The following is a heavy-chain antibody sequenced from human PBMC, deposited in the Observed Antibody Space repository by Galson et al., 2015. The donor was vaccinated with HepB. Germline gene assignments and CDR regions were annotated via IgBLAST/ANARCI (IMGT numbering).Heavy chain of an antibody. CDR2: TFYSGRT. V-gene: IGHV4-39*01. CDR3: ARRFSGSHNRFDY. Sequence: SETLSLTCTVSGGSISSANYYWGWIRQPPGKGLEWIGSTFYSGRTNYNPSLESRVTISVDTSKNQFSLKVTSVTAADTAVYYCARRFSGSHNRFDYWGQGTLVTVSS. J-gene: IGHJ4*02. D-gene: IGHD1-26*01. CDR1: GGSISSANYY.